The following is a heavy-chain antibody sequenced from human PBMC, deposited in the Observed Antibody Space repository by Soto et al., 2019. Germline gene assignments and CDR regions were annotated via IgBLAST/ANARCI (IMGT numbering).Heavy chain of an antibody. CDR1: GFTFNTYD. CDR3: VRSRTTRLLRHRWFEP. Sequence: EVQLVESGGGLVKPGGSLRLSCAASGFTFNTYDMNWVRQAPGKGLEWVSSITTSSAYIYYEDSLKGRINISRDNAKNSLFPQMNILGAEDTAVYYCVRSRTTRLLRHRWFEPGGQGTQVTVSS. J-gene: IGHJ5*02. V-gene: IGHV3-21*01. CDR2: ITTSSAYI. D-gene: IGHD2-8*01.